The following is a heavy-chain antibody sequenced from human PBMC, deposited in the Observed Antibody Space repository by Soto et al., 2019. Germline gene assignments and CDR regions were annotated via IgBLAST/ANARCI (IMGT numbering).Heavy chain of an antibody. CDR2: INPSGGST. CDR3: ARSQVGRPLDV. Sequence: ASVKVSCKASRYTFTNFYIHWLRQAPGHGLEWMGIINPSGGSTTYPQKCQGRVTMLRDTSTSTVHMELITLRSEDTAVYYCARSQVGRPLDVWGPGTTVTVAS. D-gene: IGHD1-26*01. CDR1: RYTFTNFY. J-gene: IGHJ6*02. V-gene: IGHV1-46*01.